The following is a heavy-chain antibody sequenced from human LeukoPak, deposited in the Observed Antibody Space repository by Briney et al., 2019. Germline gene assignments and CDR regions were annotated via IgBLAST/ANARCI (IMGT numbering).Heavy chain of an antibody. J-gene: IGHJ6*03. V-gene: IGHV3-20*04. Sequence: GGSLRLSCAASGFTFSSYAMSWVRQAPGKGLEWVSGINWNGGSTGYADSVKGRFTISRDNAKNSLYLQMNSVRAEDTALYYCARAHLDGYRDYYYYYYMDVWGKGTTVTVSS. CDR2: INWNGGST. CDR1: GFTFSSYA. D-gene: IGHD3-16*02. CDR3: ARAHLDGYRDYYYYYYMDV.